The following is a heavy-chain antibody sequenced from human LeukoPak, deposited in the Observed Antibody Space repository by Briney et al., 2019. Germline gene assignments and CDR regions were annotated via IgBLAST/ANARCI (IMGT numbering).Heavy chain of an antibody. V-gene: IGHV3-11*04. Sequence: GGSLRLSCAASGFAFTDYYLSWIRRAPGKGLEWISYISNNDRSIYYADSVKGRFTISRDNAKNSLYLEMSSLRADDTAIYYCATAARRRWAQRFDYWGQGTQVTVSS. D-gene: IGHD3-16*01. CDR3: ATAARRRWAQRFDY. CDR1: GFAFTDYY. J-gene: IGHJ4*02. CDR2: ISNNDRSI.